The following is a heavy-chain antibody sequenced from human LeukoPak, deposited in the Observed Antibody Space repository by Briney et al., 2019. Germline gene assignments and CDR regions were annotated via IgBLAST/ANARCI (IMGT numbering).Heavy chain of an antibody. J-gene: IGHJ4*02. CDR2: IIPIFGTA. V-gene: IGHV1-69*05. D-gene: IGHD6-13*01. Sequence: ASVTVSCKASGGTFSSYAISWVRQAPGQGLEWMGRIIPIFGTANYAQTFQGRVTITTDESTSTASMELSSLRSEDTAVYYCARDWVPAAGTYLEYYFDYWGQGTLVTVSS. CDR1: GGTFSSYA. CDR3: ARDWVPAAGTYLEYYFDY.